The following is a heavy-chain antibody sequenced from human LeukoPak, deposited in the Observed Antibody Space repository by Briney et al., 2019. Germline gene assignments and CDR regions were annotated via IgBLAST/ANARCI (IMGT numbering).Heavy chain of an antibody. Sequence: SETLSLTCTVSGASVTSTNYYWSWIRQPPGEGLEWIGYVSYTGIPTYNPSLNSRVTISLDTSKSQFSLQLSSVTAADTAVYYCATQQWIGTFHYWGQGALVTASS. J-gene: IGHJ4*02. V-gene: IGHV4-61*01. D-gene: IGHD3-10*01. CDR2: VSYTGIP. CDR3: ATQQWIGTFHY. CDR1: GASVTSTNYY.